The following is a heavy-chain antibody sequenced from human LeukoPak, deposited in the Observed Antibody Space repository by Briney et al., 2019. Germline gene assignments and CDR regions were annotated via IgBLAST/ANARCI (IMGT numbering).Heavy chain of an antibody. D-gene: IGHD3-22*01. Sequence: SETLSLTCAVYGGSFSGYYWSWIRQPPGKGLEWIGEINHSGSTNYNPSLKSRVTISVDTSKNQFSLKLSSVTAADTAVYYCARRDYYDSSGYLWGQGTLVTVSS. CDR2: INHSGST. CDR1: GGSFSGYY. CDR3: ARRDYYDSSGYL. V-gene: IGHV4-34*01. J-gene: IGHJ5*02.